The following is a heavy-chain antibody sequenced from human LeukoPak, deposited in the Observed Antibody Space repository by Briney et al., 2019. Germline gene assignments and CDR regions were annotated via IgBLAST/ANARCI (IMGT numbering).Heavy chain of an antibody. CDR3: ARASAPYSSSWYRPGFDP. V-gene: IGHV4-34*01. CDR1: GGSFSGHY. D-gene: IGHD6-13*01. Sequence: PSETLSLTCAVYGGSFSGHYWSWIRQPPRKGLWWSGEINHSGSTNYNPSLKSRVTISVDTSKNQFSLKLSSVTAADTAVYYCARASAPYSSSWYRPGFDPWGQGTLVTVSS. CDR2: INHSGST. J-gene: IGHJ5*02.